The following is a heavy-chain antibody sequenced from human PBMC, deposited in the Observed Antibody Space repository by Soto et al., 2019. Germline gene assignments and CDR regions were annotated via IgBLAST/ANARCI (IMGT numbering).Heavy chain of an antibody. CDR1: GYTFTSYG. J-gene: IGHJ5*02. Sequence: QVQLVQSGAEVKKPGASVKVSCKASGYTFTSYGISWVRQAPGQGLEWMGWISAYNGNTNYAQKLQGRVTMTTDTSTSKAYMELRSLRSDDTAVYYCTLGYCSSTSCYGLFDPWGQGTLVTVSS. D-gene: IGHD2-2*01. CDR2: ISAYNGNT. V-gene: IGHV1-18*01. CDR3: TLGYCSSTSCYGLFDP.